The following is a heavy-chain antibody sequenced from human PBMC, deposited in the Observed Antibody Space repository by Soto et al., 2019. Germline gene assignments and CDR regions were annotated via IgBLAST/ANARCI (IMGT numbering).Heavy chain of an antibody. D-gene: IGHD2-15*01. CDR1: GYSFTSYW. CDR3: ARPGYCSGGSCYSSGMDV. J-gene: IGHJ6*02. V-gene: IGHV5-51*01. CDR2: IYPGDSDT. Sequence: GESLKISCKGSGYSFTSYWIGWVRQMPGKGLEWMGIIYPGDSDTRYSPSFQGQVTISADKSISTAYLQWSSLKASDTAMYYCARPGYCSGGSCYSSGMDVWGQGTTVTVSS.